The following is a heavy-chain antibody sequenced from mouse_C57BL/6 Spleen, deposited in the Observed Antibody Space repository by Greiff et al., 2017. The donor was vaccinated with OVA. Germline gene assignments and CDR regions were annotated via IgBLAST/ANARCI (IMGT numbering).Heavy chain of an antibody. CDR1: GYTFTSYT. Sequence: VKLMESGAELARPGASVKMSCKASGYTFTSYTMHWVKQRPGQGLEWIGYINPSSGYTKYNQKFKDKATLTADKSSSTAYMQLSSLTSEDSAVYYCANYDEGSWFAYWGQGTLVTVSA. CDR3: ANYDEGSWFAY. D-gene: IGHD2-4*01. V-gene: IGHV1-4*01. J-gene: IGHJ3*01. CDR2: INPSSGYT.